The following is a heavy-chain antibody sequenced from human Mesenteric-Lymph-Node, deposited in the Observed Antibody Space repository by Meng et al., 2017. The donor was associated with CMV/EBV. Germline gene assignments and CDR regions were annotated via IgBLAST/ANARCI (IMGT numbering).Heavy chain of an antibody. Sequence: GSLRLSCTVSGGSVSSGSYYWSWIRQPPGKGLEWIGYIYYSGSTNYNPSLKSRVTISVDTSKNQFSLKLSSVTAADTAVYYCARDVGTTYYDILTGYYTGVFDYWGQGTLVTVSS. J-gene: IGHJ4*02. CDR2: IYYSGST. CDR1: GGSVSSGSYY. V-gene: IGHV4-61*01. D-gene: IGHD3-9*01. CDR3: ARDVGTTYYDILTGYYTGVFDY.